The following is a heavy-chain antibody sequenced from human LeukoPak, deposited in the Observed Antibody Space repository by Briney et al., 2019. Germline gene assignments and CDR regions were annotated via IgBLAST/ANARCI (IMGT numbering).Heavy chain of an antibody. V-gene: IGHV4-59*13. D-gene: IGHD3-10*01. CDR3: ARGGYYGSGNDFRFDP. CDR2: IDYSGYT. CDR1: GCSISSYY. J-gene: IGHJ5*02. Sequence: SETLSLTCTVSGCSISSYYWSWIRQPPGKGLEWIGYIDYSGYTNYNPSLKSRVTISVNTSKNQFSLKLTSVTAADTAVYFCARGGYYGSGNDFRFDPWGQGTLVTVSS.